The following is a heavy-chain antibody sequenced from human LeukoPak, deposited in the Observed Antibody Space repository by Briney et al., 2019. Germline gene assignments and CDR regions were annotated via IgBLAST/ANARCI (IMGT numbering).Heavy chain of an antibody. CDR2: IYYSGST. Sequence: SETLSLTCTVSGGSISSYYWSWIRQPPGKGLEWIGYIYYSGSTNYNPSLKSRVTISVDTSKNQFSLKLSSVTAADTAVYYCAREDPEHGAFDIWGQGTMVTVSS. V-gene: IGHV4-59*01. J-gene: IGHJ3*02. CDR3: AREDPEHGAFDI. CDR1: GGSISSYY. D-gene: IGHD1/OR15-1a*01.